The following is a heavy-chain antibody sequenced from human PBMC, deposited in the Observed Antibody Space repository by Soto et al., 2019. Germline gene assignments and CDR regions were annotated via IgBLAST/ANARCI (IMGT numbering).Heavy chain of an antibody. V-gene: IGHV4-31*03. Sequence: ASETLSLTCPVSGGSISSGGYYWSWMRQHPGKGLEWIGYIYYSGSTYYNPSLKSRVTISVDTSKNQFSLKLSSVTAADTAVYYCGREQLAPPYGMDVWGQGTTVTVSS. J-gene: IGHJ6*02. CDR2: IYYSGST. CDR3: GREQLAPPYGMDV. CDR1: GGSISSGGYY. D-gene: IGHD6-6*01.